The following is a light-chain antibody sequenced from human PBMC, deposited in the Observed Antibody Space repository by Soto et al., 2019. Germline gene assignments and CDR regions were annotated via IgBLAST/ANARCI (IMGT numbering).Light chain of an antibody. Sequence: EIVLTQSPGTLSLSPGERATLSCRASQSVSSSFLAWYQQKPGQAPRLLIYGASSRPTGIPDRFSGSGSGTDFTLSISRLEPEDFAVYYCQKYGSSRTFGQGTKVDIK. V-gene: IGKV3-20*01. CDR3: QKYGSSRT. CDR1: QSVSSSF. J-gene: IGKJ1*01. CDR2: GAS.